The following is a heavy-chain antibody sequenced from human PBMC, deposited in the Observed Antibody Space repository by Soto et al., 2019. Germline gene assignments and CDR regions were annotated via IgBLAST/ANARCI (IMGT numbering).Heavy chain of an antibody. D-gene: IGHD4-17*01. CDR3: ASMTTVTTYYYYGMDV. CDR2: IIPIFGTA. V-gene: IGHV1-69*12. CDR1: GGTFSSYA. J-gene: IGHJ6*02. Sequence: VQLVQSGAEVKKPGSSVKVSCKASGGTFSSYAISWVRQAPGQGLEWMGGIIPIFGTANYAQKFQGRVTISADESTSTAYMDLSSLRSEDTAVYYCASMTTVTTYYYYGMDVWGQGTTVTVSS.